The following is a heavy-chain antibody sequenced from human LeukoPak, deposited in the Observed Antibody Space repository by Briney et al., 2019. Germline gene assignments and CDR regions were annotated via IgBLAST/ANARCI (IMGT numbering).Heavy chain of an antibody. Sequence: GASVKVSCKASGYTFGAYYMYWVRQAPGQGLEWMGWIRPNSGGTNYTQKFQGRVTMTRDTSISTAYMELSRLRSDDTAVYYCARDHAPRHYYDFWSGYYTTYYMDVWGKGTTVTVSS. CDR3: ARDHAPRHYYDFWSGYYTTYYMDV. CDR2: IRPNSGGT. CDR1: GYTFGAYY. J-gene: IGHJ6*03. D-gene: IGHD3-3*01. V-gene: IGHV1-2*02.